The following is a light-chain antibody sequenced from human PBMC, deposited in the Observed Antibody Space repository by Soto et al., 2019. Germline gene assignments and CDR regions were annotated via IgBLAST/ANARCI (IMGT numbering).Light chain of an antibody. CDR1: QSVSSN. Sequence: EIVMTQSPATLSVSPGEGATLSCRASQSVSSNLAWYHQKPGQAPRLLIYGASTRATGVPARFSGSGSGTDFPLTISSLQSEDFAVYYCQHYNNWPFTFGPGTKVDLK. CDR3: QHYNNWPFT. J-gene: IGKJ3*01. V-gene: IGKV3-15*01. CDR2: GAS.